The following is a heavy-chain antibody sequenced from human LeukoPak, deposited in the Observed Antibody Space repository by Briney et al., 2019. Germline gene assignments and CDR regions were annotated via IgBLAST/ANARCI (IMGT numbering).Heavy chain of an antibody. Sequence: SETLSLTCTVSGGSISSSSYYWGWVRQPPGKGLEWIGSIYYSGSTYYNPSLKSRVTISVDTSKNQFSLKLSSVTAADTAVYYCARRTAMVEFDYWGREPWSPSPQ. D-gene: IGHD5-18*01. CDR1: GGSISSSSYY. CDR3: ARRTAMVEFDY. J-gene: IGHJ4*02. CDR2: IYYSGST. V-gene: IGHV4-39*01.